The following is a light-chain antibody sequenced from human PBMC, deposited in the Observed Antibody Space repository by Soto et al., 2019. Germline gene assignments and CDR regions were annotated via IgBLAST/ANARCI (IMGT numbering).Light chain of an antibody. CDR3: PQYETSPPT. Sequence: VLTQSPGTLSLSPGERTPLSCRASQSVISNFLDCYQQKPGQAPRLLIYGASSRATGIPDRFSGSGSGTDFTLTISRLEPDDFAVYYCPQYETSPPTFGQGTKVYIK. CDR1: QSVISNF. J-gene: IGKJ1*01. CDR2: GAS. V-gene: IGKV3-20*01.